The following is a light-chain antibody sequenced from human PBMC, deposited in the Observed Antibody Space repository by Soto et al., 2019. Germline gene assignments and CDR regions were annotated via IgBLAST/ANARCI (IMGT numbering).Light chain of an antibody. V-gene: IGKV3-20*01. CDR3: QQYGSSPIT. CDR1: QSVSYY. CDR2: GAS. Sequence: EILMTQSPATLSVSPGERVTFSCRASQSVSYYLAWYQQKPGQAPRLLIYGASSRATGIPDRFSGSGSGTDFTLTISRLEPEDFAVYYCQQYGSSPITFGQGTKVDIK. J-gene: IGKJ1*01.